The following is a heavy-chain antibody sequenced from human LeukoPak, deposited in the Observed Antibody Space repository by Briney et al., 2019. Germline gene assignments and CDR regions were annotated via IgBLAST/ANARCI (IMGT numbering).Heavy chain of an antibody. V-gene: IGHV3-72*01. Sequence: GGSLRLSCAASGFTLSDYFIDWVRQAPGKGLEWVGRIRDKVHSYTTEYAASVKGRFTISRDDSKDSLFLQMDSLQIEDTAVYYCTRRSSTWYSDYWGQGTLVTVSS. CDR1: GFTLSDYF. D-gene: IGHD6-13*01. CDR3: TRRSSTWYSDY. J-gene: IGHJ4*02. CDR2: IRDKVHSYTT.